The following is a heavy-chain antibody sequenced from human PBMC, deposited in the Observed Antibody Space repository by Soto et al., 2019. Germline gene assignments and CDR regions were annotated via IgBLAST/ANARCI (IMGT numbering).Heavy chain of an antibody. D-gene: IGHD6-6*01. CDR1: GYTFTSYG. Sequence: ASVKTSCKASGYTFTSYGISWVRQAPEQGLEWMGWISAYNGNTNYAQKLQGRVTMTTDTSTSTAYMELRSLRSDDTAVYYCARESSKQLAPASWFDPWGQGTLVTVSS. CDR3: ARESSKQLAPASWFDP. J-gene: IGHJ5*02. CDR2: ISAYNGNT. V-gene: IGHV1-18*01.